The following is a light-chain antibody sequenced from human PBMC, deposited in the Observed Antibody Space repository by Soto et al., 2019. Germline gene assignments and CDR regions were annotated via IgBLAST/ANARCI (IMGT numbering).Light chain of an antibody. J-gene: IGKJ1*01. CDR3: QQSYSTPPT. V-gene: IGKV1-39*01. CDR2: AAS. Sequence: DIKMTQSPSSLSASVGDRATITCRASQSISSYLNWYQQNPGKAPKLLISAASSLQSEVPSRFSGSGSGTDFTLTISTLQPEDFATYYCQQSYSTPPTFGHGTKVEIK. CDR1: QSISSY.